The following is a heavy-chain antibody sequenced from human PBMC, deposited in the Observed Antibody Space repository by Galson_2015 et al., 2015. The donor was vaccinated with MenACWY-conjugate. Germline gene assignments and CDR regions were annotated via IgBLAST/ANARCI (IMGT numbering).Heavy chain of an antibody. J-gene: IGHJ4*02. Sequence: SVKVSCKASGGTFSSYAISWVRQAPGQGLEWMGGIIPIFGTANYAQKFQGRVTITADESTSTAYMELSSLRSEDTAVYYCAREIVGATRSFDYWGQGTLVTVSS. CDR1: GGTFSSYA. V-gene: IGHV1-69*13. D-gene: IGHD1-26*01. CDR3: AREIVGATRSFDY. CDR2: IIPIFGTA.